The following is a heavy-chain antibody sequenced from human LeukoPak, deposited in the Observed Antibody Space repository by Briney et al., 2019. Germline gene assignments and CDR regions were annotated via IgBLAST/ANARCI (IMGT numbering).Heavy chain of an antibody. CDR2: ISGSGGST. Sequence: GGSLRLSCAASGFTFSSYAMSWVRQAPGKGLEWVSAISGSGGSTYYADSEKGRFTISRDNSKNTLYLQMNSLRAEDTAVYYCAKYDSSSWYLDAFDIWGQGTMVTVSS. J-gene: IGHJ3*02. CDR1: GFTFSSYA. V-gene: IGHV3-23*01. CDR3: AKYDSSSWYLDAFDI. D-gene: IGHD6-13*01.